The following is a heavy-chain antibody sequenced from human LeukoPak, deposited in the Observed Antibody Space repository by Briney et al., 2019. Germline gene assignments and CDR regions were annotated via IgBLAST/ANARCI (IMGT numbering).Heavy chain of an antibody. V-gene: IGHV1-2*02. Sequence: ASVKVSCKASGYTFTDYYINWVRQAPGQGLEWMGWINPNSGDTNYAQKFQGRVTMTTDTSMSTAYMELSRLTSDDTAVYYCARAGGRSWFDPWGQGTLVTVSS. CDR2: INPNSGDT. J-gene: IGHJ5*02. CDR3: ARAGGRSWFDP. CDR1: GYTFTDYY.